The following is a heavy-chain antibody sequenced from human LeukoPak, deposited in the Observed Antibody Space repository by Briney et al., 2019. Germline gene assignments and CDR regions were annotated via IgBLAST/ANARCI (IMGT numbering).Heavy chain of an antibody. J-gene: IGHJ5*02. Sequence: SETLSLTCTVSGGSISSSSYYWGWIRQPPGKGLEWIGSIYYSGITYYNPSLKSRVTISVDTSKNQFSLKLSSVTAADTAAYYCARRGRYCSGGSCFIGLFDPWGQGTLVTVSS. CDR1: GGSISSSSYY. V-gene: IGHV4-39*01. CDR2: IYYSGIT. D-gene: IGHD2-15*01. CDR3: ARRGRYCSGGSCFIGLFDP.